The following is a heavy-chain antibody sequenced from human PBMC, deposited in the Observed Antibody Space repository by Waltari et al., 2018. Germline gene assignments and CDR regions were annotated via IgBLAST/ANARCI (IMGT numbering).Heavy chain of an antibody. J-gene: IGHJ4*02. CDR1: GGSSSSGSHY. CDR3: ARGYSSSWYVPPYFDY. CDR2: IYTSGST. Sequence: QVQLQESGPGLVKPSQTLSLTCTVSGGSSSSGSHYWSWIRQPAGKGLEWIGRIYTSGSTKYTPSLKRRVTKSVGTSKNQFSLKLRCVTAADTAVYYCARGYSSSWYVPPYFDYWGQGTLVTVSS. V-gene: IGHV4-61*02. D-gene: IGHD6-13*01.